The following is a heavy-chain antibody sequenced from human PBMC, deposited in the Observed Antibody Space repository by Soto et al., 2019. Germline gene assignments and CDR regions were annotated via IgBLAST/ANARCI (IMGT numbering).Heavy chain of an antibody. CDR1: GFTFSSYS. V-gene: IGHV3-48*01. CDR2: LSSSSSTI. CDR3: ARGGFDTDY. J-gene: IGHJ4*02. Sequence: EVQLVESGGGLVQHGGSLRLSCAASGFTFSSYSMNWVRQAPGKGLEWVSYLSSSSSTIYYADSVKGRFTISRDNAKNSLYLQMNSLRAEDTAVYYCARGGFDTDYWGQGTLVTVSS. D-gene: IGHD6-25*01.